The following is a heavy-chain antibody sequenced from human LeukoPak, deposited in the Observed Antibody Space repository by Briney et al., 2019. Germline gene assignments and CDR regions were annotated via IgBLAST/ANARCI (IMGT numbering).Heavy chain of an antibody. CDR2: IKPNSGGT. D-gene: IGHD4-17*01. CDR3: AREATVTHGAFYI. Sequence: GGSVKVSCKSSGYTFTRYYMHWVRQAPGQGVEWMGWIKPNSGGTKNEQKLQGRVTMTRDTSISTAYMELSMLRSDDTAVYYCAREATVTHGAFYIWGQGTMVTVSS. J-gene: IGHJ3*02. V-gene: IGHV1-2*02. CDR1: GYTFTRYY.